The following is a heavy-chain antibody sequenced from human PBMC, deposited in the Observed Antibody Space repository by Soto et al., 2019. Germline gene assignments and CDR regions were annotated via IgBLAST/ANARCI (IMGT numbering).Heavy chain of an antibody. Sequence: QVQLQESGPGLVSPLGTLSLTCAVSGGSINTDSWWTWVRQPPGKGLEWIGEIHRSRGTNDNSSLKGRLTISIDRSTNHFSLRLYSVTAADTAVYYCASREEARPFWGQGTLVTVSS. D-gene: IGHD6-6*01. V-gene: IGHV4-4*02. J-gene: IGHJ4*02. CDR3: ASREEARPF. CDR2: IHRSRGT. CDR1: GGSINTDSW.